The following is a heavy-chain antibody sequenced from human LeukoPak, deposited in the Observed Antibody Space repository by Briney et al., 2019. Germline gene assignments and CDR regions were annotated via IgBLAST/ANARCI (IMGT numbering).Heavy chain of an antibody. J-gene: IGHJ4*02. CDR2: ISSSSSYI. V-gene: IGHV3-21*01. CDR1: RFTFSSYN. D-gene: IGHD4-23*01. Sequence: GGSLRLSCAASRFTFSSYNMNWVRQAPGKGLEWVSSISSSSSYIYYADSVKGRFTISRDNVENSLYLQMNSLRDEDTAVYYCARVAAGYSVNYFDYWGQGTLVTVSS. CDR3: ARVAAGYSVNYFDY.